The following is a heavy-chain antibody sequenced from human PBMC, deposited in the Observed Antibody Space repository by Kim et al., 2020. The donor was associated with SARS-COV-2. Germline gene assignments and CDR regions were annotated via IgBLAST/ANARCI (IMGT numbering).Heavy chain of an antibody. J-gene: IGHJ4*02. V-gene: IGHV4-34*01. CDR2: INHSGST. D-gene: IGHD6-19*01. CDR3: ARRISGWYFVY. Sequence: SETLSLTCAVYGGSFSGYYWSWIRQPPGKGLEWIGEINHSGSTNYNPSLKSRVTISVDTSKNQFSLKLSSVTAADTAVYYCARRISGWYFVYWGQGTLVTVSS. CDR1: GGSFSGYY.